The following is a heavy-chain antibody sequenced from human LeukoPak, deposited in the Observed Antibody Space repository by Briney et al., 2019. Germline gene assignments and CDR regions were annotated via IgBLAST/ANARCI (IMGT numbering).Heavy chain of an antibody. D-gene: IGHD5-12*01. Sequence: GESLQISSKGTGSMFTNYLLGWVRPMPGKDLEWMGIMYPGDSDTRYSPSFQGQITISADKSINTAYLQWSSLKASDNAMYYCARHFFMNDYAYPFDPWGQGTLVTVSS. CDR1: GSMFTNYL. CDR2: MYPGDSDT. V-gene: IGHV5-51*01. CDR3: ARHFFMNDYAYPFDP. J-gene: IGHJ5*02.